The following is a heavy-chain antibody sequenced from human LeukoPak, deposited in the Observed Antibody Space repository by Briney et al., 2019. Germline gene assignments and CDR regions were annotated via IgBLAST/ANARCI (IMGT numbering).Heavy chain of an antibody. CDR3: ARGFSGSSYYYYGMDV. J-gene: IGHJ6*02. D-gene: IGHD1-26*01. CDR1: GFTFSNYN. V-gene: IGHV3-48*02. Sequence: GGSLRLSCAASGFTFSNYNMNWVRQAPGKGVEWLSYISSSSSTIDYADSVKGRLTISRDSAKNSLYLQMNSLRDEDTAVYYCARGFSGSSYYYYGMDVWGQGTTVTVSS. CDR2: ISSSSSTI.